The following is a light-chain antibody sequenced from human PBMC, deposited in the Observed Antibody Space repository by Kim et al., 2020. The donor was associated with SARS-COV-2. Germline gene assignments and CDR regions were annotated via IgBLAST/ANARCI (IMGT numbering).Light chain of an antibody. Sequence: EIVLTQSPGTLSLSLGERATFSCRASQNVSTVYLAWYKQRPGQAPSLLLYGASNRATGTPDRFRGSGSGTDFALIISKLEPEDLGVYYCQQFERSPITFGQGTRLEIK. CDR3: QQFERSPIT. CDR1: QNVSTVY. V-gene: IGKV3-20*01. J-gene: IGKJ5*01. CDR2: GAS.